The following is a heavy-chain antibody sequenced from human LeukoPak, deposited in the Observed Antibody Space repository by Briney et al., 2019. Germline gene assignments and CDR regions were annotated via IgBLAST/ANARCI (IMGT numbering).Heavy chain of an antibody. Sequence: GGSLRLSCAASGFTFSSYEMNWVRQAPGKGLEWVSYISSSGSTLYFADFVKGRFTISRDNAKNSLYLQMNSLRVEDTAVYYCARGYSGYVNWGQGTLVTVSS. CDR2: ISSSGSTL. CDR3: ARGYSGYVN. D-gene: IGHD5-12*01. CDR1: GFTFSSYE. V-gene: IGHV3-48*03. J-gene: IGHJ4*02.